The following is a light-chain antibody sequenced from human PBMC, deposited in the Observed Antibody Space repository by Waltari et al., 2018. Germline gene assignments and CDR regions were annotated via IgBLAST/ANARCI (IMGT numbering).Light chain of an antibody. J-gene: IGKJ2*01. V-gene: IGKV3-20*01. CDR2: DAS. Sequence: EIVLTQSPGTLSLSPGERATLSCRASQSVSSSYLAWYQQKPGPAPRLLIHDASSRATGIPDRFSGSGSGTDFTLTISRLEPEDSAVYYCQQYGRSWNTFGQGTKLEI. CDR1: QSVSSSY. CDR3: QQYGRSWNT.